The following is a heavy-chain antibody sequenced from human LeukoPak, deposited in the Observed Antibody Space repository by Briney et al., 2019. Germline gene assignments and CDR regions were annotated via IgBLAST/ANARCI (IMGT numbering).Heavy chain of an antibody. J-gene: IGHJ4*02. CDR3: ARVPRGTVTA. CDR1: GFTVSSNY. V-gene: IGHV3-53*01. Sequence: GGSLRLSCAASGFTVSSNYMSWVRQAPGKGLEWVSVIYSGGSTYYADSVKGQFTISRDNSKNTLYLQMTSLRAEDTAVYYCARVPRGTVTAWGQGTLVTVSS. CDR2: IYSGGST. D-gene: IGHD4-17*01.